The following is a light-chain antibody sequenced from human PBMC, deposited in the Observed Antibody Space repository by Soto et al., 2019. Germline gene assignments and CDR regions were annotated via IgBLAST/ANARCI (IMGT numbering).Light chain of an antibody. CDR1: QSITSW. CDR2: DAS. J-gene: IGKJ1*01. V-gene: IGKV1-5*02. Sequence: DIQMTQSPSTLSASVGDRVTIFCRASQSITSWLAWYQQKPGKAPKLLIYDASSLESGVPSRFSGSGSGTEFTLTISSLQPDDFATYYCQQYISYSFGQGTKVDI. CDR3: QQYISYS.